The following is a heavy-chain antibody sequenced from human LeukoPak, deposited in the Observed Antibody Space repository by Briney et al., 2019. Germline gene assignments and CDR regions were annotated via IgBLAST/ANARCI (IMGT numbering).Heavy chain of an antibody. CDR2: IYHSGST. J-gene: IGHJ5*02. CDR3: ARDRGDGYKRGWFDP. CDR1: GGSISSGGYS. V-gene: IGHV4-30-2*01. D-gene: IGHD5-24*01. Sequence: SETLSLTCAVSGGSISSGGYSWSWIRQPPGKGLEWIVYIYHSGSTYYNPSLKSRVTISVDRSKNQFSLKLSSVTAADTAVYYCARDRGDGYKRGWFDPWGQGTLVTVSS.